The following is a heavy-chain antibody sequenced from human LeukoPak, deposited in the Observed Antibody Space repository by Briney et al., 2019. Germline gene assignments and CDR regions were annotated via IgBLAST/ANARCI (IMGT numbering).Heavy chain of an antibody. J-gene: IGHJ4*02. CDR2: ITGRSDVI. D-gene: IGHD4-11*01. CDR1: GFSFSIYS. V-gene: IGHV3-48*02. Sequence: GGSLRLSCAASGFSFSIYSMNWVRQGPGKGLEWVSYITGRSDVIYYADSVKGRFTIFRDNAKDIVFLQMNSLRDEDTGVYYCASTGVASEARGQGTLVTVSS. CDR3: ASTGVASEA.